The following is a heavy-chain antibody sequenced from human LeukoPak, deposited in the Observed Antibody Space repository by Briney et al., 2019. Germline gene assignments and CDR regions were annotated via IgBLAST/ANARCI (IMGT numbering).Heavy chain of an antibody. J-gene: IGHJ6*03. D-gene: IGHD6-6*01. V-gene: IGHV4-61*02. CDR1: GGSISSGSYY. CDR2: IYTSGST. Sequence: PSETLSLTCTVSGGSISSGSYYWSWIRQPAGKGLEWIGRIYTSGSTNYNPSLKSRVTISVDTSKNQFPLKLSSVTAADTAVYYCARERVIAARPHFIYYYYMDVWGKGTTVTVSS. CDR3: ARERVIAARPHFIYYYYMDV.